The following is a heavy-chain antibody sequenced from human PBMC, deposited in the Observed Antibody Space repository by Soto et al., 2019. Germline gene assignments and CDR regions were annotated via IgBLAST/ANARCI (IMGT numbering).Heavy chain of an antibody. CDR3: ARYYYASGSYHYYFDY. D-gene: IGHD3-10*01. V-gene: IGHV3-11*06. CDR1: GFTFSDYY. CDR2: ISSSSSST. J-gene: IGHJ4*02. Sequence: QVQLVESGGGLVKPGGSLRLSCAASGFTFSDYYMSWIRQAPGKGLEWVSYISSSSSSTTYADSVKGRFTTSRDNPKNSLYLQMNSLRAEDTAVYYCARYYYASGSYHYYFDYWGQGTLVTVSS.